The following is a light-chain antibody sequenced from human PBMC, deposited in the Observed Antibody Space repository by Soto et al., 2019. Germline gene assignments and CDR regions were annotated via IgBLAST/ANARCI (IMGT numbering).Light chain of an antibody. CDR2: GTS. CDR3: QQYTTSSWT. V-gene: IGKV3-20*01. J-gene: IGKJ1*01. CDR1: QSVGSSY. Sequence: EVVLTQSPGTLSLSPGERATLSCRASQSVGSSYLARYQQKPGQAPRVLIYGTSSRATGIPDRFSGSGSGTDFTLTISRLEPEDFAVYYCQQYTTSSWTFGQGTKVDIK.